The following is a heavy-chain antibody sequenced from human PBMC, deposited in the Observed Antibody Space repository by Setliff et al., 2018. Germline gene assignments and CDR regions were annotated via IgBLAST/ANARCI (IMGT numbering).Heavy chain of an antibody. CDR3: ARDVGPPDEAIWFGAYMDV. CDR2: ISAYNGNT. V-gene: IGHV1-18*01. D-gene: IGHD3-10*01. J-gene: IGHJ6*02. CDR1: GYTFTSYG. Sequence: GASVKVSCKASGYTFTSYGIGWVRQAPGQGLEWMGWISAYNGNTNYAQKLQGRVTMTTDTSTSTAYMELRSLRSDDTAVYYCARDVGPPDEAIWFGAYMDVWGQGTTVTVSS.